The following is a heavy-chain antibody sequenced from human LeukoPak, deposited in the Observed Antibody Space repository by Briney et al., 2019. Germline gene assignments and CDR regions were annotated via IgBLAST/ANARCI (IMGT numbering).Heavy chain of an antibody. V-gene: IGHV3-23*01. CDR2: ISGSGGST. CDR1: GFTFSSYA. D-gene: IGHD6-13*01. CDR3: AKADSSSWYWNFDY. J-gene: IGHJ4*02. Sequence: PGGSLGLSCAASGFTFSSYAMSWVRQAPGKGLEWVSAISGSGGSTYYADSVKGRFTISRDNSKNTLYLQMNSLRAEDTAVHYCAKADSSSWYWNFDYWGQGTLVTVSS.